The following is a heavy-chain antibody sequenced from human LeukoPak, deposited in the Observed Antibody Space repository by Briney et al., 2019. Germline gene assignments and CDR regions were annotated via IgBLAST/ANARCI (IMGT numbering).Heavy chain of an antibody. CDR1: GFTFDDYA. Sequence: GRSLRLSCAASGFTFDDYAMHWVRRAPGKGLEWVSGISWNSGSIGYADSVEGRFTISRDNAKNSLYLQMNSLRAEDTALYYCAKDTAVAGGVAWGQGTLVTVSS. D-gene: IGHD6-19*01. J-gene: IGHJ5*02. V-gene: IGHV3-9*01. CDR2: ISWNSGSI. CDR3: AKDTAVAGGVA.